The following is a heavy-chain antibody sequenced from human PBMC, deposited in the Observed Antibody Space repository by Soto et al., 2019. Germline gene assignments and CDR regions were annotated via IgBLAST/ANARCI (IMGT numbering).Heavy chain of an antibody. J-gene: IGHJ5*02. Sequence: SQTLSLTCAISGDSVSSNTASWNWIRQSPSRGLEWLGRTYFRSKWYNDYAVSVKSRIIINPDTSNNQFSLQLNSVTPEDTAVYFCTKGDNLGPKTGYAFDPWGQGIMVTVSS. V-gene: IGHV6-1*01. CDR1: GDSVSSNTAS. CDR3: TKGDNLGPKTGYAFDP. D-gene: IGHD5-12*01. CDR2: TYFRSKWYN.